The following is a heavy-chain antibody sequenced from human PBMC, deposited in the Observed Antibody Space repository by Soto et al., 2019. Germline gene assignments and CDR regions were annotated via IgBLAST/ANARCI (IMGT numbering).Heavy chain of an antibody. CDR1: GFTFTSSA. CDR3: AASSNIAARPLDY. Sequence: SVKVSCKASGFTFTSSAVQWVRQARGQRLEWIGWIVVGSGNTNYAQKFQERGTITRDMSTSTAYMELSSLRSEDTAVYYCAASSNIAARPLDYWGQGTLVTVSS. D-gene: IGHD6-6*01. V-gene: IGHV1-58*01. J-gene: IGHJ4*02. CDR2: IVVGSGNT.